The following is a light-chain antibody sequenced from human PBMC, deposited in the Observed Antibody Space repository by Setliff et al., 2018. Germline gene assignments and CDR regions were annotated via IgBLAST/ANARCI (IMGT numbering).Light chain of an antibody. CDR3: QSYDTSLSAYV. J-gene: IGLJ1*01. Sequence: QSVLTQPPSVSGAPGQRVTISCTGSRSNIGANYEVHWYQHLPGAAPKLLIFANSNRPSGVPDRVSGSKSDTSASLAIAGLQPEDEADYYCQSYDTSLSAYVVGTGTKVTVL. V-gene: IGLV1-40*01. CDR1: RSNIGANYE. CDR2: ANS.